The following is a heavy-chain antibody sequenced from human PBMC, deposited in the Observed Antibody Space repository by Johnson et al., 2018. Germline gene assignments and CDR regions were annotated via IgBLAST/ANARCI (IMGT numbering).Heavy chain of an antibody. CDR1: GGSFSGYY. D-gene: IGHD3-3*01. J-gene: IGHJ6*03. CDR2: INHSGST. V-gene: IGHV4-34*01. CDR3: ARESRITIFGVVIDYYYYYYMDV. Sequence: QVQLQQWGAGLLKPSETLSLTCAVYGGSFSGYYWSWIRQPPGKGLEWIGEINHSGSTNYNPSLKSRVTISVDTSKNQFSLKLSSVTAADTAVYYCARESRITIFGVVIDYYYYYYMDVWGKGTTVTVSS.